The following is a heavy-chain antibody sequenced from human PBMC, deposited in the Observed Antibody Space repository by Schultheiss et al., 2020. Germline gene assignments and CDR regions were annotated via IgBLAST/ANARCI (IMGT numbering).Heavy chain of an antibody. J-gene: IGHJ5*02. D-gene: IGHD2-21*01. CDR3: ARDIVVDGWLDP. Sequence: LRLSCLVSGAAINNGDYYWNWIRQHPGKGPEWIGCISRSDRIYYNPSLKSRVTISIDTSKNQFSLKMRSVTAADTALFYCARDIVVDGWLDPWGQGILLTVSS. CDR2: ISRSDRI. V-gene: IGHV4-31*03. CDR1: GAAINNGDYY.